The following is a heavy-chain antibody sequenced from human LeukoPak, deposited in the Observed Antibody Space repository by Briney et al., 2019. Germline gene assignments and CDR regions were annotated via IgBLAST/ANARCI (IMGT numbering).Heavy chain of an antibody. CDR3: AKDQRVTTIVVVQSHSNDAFDI. V-gene: IGHV3-23*01. CDR1: GFTFSSYA. J-gene: IGHJ3*02. D-gene: IGHD3-22*01. Sequence: GGSLRLSCAASGFTFSSYAMSWVRQAPGKGLEWVSAISGSGGSTYYADSVKGRFTISRDNSKNTLYLQMNSLRAEDTAVYYCAKDQRVTTIVVVQSHSNDAFDIWGQGTMVTVSS. CDR2: ISGSGGST.